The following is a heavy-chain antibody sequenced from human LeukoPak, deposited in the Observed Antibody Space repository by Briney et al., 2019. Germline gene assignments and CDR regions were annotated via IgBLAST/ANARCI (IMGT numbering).Heavy chain of an antibody. J-gene: IGHJ4*02. Sequence: PSETLSLTCTVSGGSISSGSYYWGWIRQPPGKGLEWFGKIYYTGSTYYSPPLKSRVTVSKDTSKNQFSLKLSSVTAADTAVYYCARVKKVDTSIDYWGQGTLVTVSS. CDR2: IYYTGST. V-gene: IGHV4-39*01. CDR3: ARVKKVDTSIDY. CDR1: GGSISSGSYY. D-gene: IGHD5-18*01.